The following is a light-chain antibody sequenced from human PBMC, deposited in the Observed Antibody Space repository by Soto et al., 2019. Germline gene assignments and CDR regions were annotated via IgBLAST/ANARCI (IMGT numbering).Light chain of an antibody. CDR3: QHYNSYSEA. V-gene: IGKV1-5*03. J-gene: IGKJ1*01. Sequence: DIQMTPSPSTLSGSVGDRVTITFRASQTISSWLAWYQQKPGKAPKLLIYKASTLKSGVPSRFSGSGSGTEFTLTISSLQPDDFATYYCQHYNSYSEAFGQGTKVDI. CDR2: KAS. CDR1: QTISSW.